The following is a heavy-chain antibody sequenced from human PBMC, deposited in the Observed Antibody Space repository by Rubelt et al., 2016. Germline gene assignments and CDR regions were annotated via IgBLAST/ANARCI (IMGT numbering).Heavy chain of an antibody. CDR3: AKDMAGGWSKGPEV. Sequence: QVQLVESGGGVVQPGRSLGLSCTVSGFTFNDYGMHWVRQSPGKGLEWVAVVSYDGIDKYYADSVRGRCTIFRDKSKMTRYLQMTSLTVEDTAWYYCAKDMAGGWSKGPEVWGQGTLVTVSS. D-gene: IGHD6-19*01. CDR1: GFTFNDYG. J-gene: IGHJ4*02. V-gene: IGHV3-30*18. CDR2: VSYDGIDK.